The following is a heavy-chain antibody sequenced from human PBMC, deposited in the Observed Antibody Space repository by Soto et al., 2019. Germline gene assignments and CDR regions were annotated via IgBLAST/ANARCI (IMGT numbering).Heavy chain of an antibody. J-gene: IGHJ4*02. CDR2: IYYSGST. D-gene: IGHD5-12*01. CDR3: ARYSGYGAY. CDR1: GGSISSGDYY. V-gene: IGHV4-30-4*01. Sequence: PSETLSLNCTVSGGSISSGDYYWSWIRQPPGKGLEWIGYIYYSGSTYYNPSLKSRVTISVDTSKNQFSLKLCSVTAADTAVYYCARYSGYGAYWGQGTLVTVSS.